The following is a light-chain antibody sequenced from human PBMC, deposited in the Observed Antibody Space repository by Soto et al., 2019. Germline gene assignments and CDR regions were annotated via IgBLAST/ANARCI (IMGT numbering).Light chain of an antibody. V-gene: IGLV4-60*03. Sequence: QSVLTQSSSASASLGSSVNLTCTLSSGHSSYIIAWHQQQPGTAPRYLMKLEGSGSYNKGSGVPDRFSGSSPGADRYLTISNRQSEDEADYYCEAWGSKGVFGGGTKLTVL. CDR3: EAWGSKGV. J-gene: IGLJ2*01. CDR1: SGHSSYI. CDR2: LEGSGSY.